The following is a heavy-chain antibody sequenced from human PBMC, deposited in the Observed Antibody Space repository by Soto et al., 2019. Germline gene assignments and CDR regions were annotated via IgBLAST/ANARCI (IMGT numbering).Heavy chain of an antibody. V-gene: IGHV4-31*03. CDR1: GGSIGSGGYY. D-gene: IGHD2-15*01. CDR2: IYYNGNT. Sequence: SETLSLTCTVSGGSIGSGGYYWSWIRQHPGRGLEWIGYIYYNGNTYYNPSLKSRVTVSVDTSKNQFSLNVRSVTAADTAVYYCARCSLVVIPVPGFDPWGQGTLVTVSS. J-gene: IGHJ5*02. CDR3: ARCSLVVIPVPGFDP.